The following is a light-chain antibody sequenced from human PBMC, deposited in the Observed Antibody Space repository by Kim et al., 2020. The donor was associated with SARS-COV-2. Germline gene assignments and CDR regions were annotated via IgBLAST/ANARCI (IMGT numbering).Light chain of an antibody. CDR2: DSS. J-gene: IGKJ4*01. V-gene: IGKV3-15*01. CDR3: QQYEDWPLT. CDR1: QNVGSH. Sequence: EIVMTQSPATLSVSLGERATLSCRASQNVGSHLSWFQQKPGQPPRLLIRDSSGRATGVAARFSGSGSGTVFTLTISGLQSVDFAVYYCQQYEDWPLTFGGGTKVGIK.